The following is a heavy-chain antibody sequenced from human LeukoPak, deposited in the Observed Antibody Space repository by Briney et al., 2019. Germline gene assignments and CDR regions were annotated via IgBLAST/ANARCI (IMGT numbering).Heavy chain of an antibody. Sequence: SETLSLTCTVSGYSISSGYYWGWIRQPPGKGLEWIGSIYHSGSTYYNPSLKSRVTISVDTSKNQLSLKLSSVTAADTAVYYCASRSSGYPYWGQGTLVTVSS. V-gene: IGHV4-38-2*02. D-gene: IGHD3-22*01. CDR2: IYHSGST. CDR3: ASRSSGYPY. CDR1: GYSISSGYY. J-gene: IGHJ4*02.